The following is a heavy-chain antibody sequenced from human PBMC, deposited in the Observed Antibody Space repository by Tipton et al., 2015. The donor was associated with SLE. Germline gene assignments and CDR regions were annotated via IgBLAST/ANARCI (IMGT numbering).Heavy chain of an antibody. V-gene: IGHV3-30*04. CDR2: ISYDGSNK. CDR1: GFTFSTYA. J-gene: IGHJ6*02. CDR3: ARDLRQDPYYYYGMDV. Sequence: SLRLSCAASGFTFSTYAMHWVRQAPGKGLEWVAVISYDGSNKYYADSVKGRFTISRDNSKNTLYLQMNSLRAEDTAVYYCARDLRQDPYYYYGMDVWGQGTTVTVSS.